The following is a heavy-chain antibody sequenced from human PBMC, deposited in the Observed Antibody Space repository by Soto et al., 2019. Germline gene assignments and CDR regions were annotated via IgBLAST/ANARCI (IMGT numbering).Heavy chain of an antibody. CDR2: ISAYNGNT. Sequence: ASVKVSCKASGYTFTSYGISWVRQAPGQGLEWMGWISAYNGNTNYAQKLQGRVTMTTDTSTSTAYMELRSLRSDDTAVYYCARGHSSSSEDQYYYYYYTDVWGKGTTVTASS. D-gene: IGHD6-6*01. CDR3: ARGHSSSSEDQYYYYYYTDV. V-gene: IGHV1-18*01. CDR1: GYTFTSYG. J-gene: IGHJ6*03.